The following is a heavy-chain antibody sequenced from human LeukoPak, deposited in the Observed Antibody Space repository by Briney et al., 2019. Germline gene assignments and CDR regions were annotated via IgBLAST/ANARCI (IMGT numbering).Heavy chain of an antibody. V-gene: IGHV3-30*02. D-gene: IGHD3-9*01. CDR1: GFTFSSYG. CDR2: LPFDERGK. CDR3: VKEGDWLSLDH. Sequence: GGSLRLSCSASGFTFSSYGMHWIRQAPGKGLEWVAFLPFDERGKFYADSVKGRLTISRDTSKNTLFLQMNNLRPEDTGVYYCVKEGDWLSLDHWGQGTLVIVSS. J-gene: IGHJ5*02.